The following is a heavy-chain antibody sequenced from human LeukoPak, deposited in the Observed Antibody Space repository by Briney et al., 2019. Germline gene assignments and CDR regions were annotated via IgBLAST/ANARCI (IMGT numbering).Heavy chain of an antibody. CDR1: GFTFNTYW. CDR2: IKEDGSAK. V-gene: IGHV3-7*01. CDR3: ARDPPGYGAYEY. D-gene: IGHD4-17*01. Sequence: GGSLRLSCAASGFTFNTYWMSWVRQAPGKGLEWVANIKEDGSAKYYGDSVKGRFTISRDNPKNSLYLHIYSLRAEDTAVYYCARDPPGYGAYEYWGQGTLVTVSS. J-gene: IGHJ4*02.